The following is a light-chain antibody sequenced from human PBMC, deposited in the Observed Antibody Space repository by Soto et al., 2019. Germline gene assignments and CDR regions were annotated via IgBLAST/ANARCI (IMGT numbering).Light chain of an antibody. CDR1: RSNIGRNT. V-gene: IGLV1-44*01. CDR2: SNN. Sequence: QSVLTQPPSASGTPGQRVTISCSGSRSNIGRNTVNWYRQLPGTAPKLLIHSNNQRPSGVPDRFSGSKSGTSASLAISGLQPEDEADYYCAAWDDSLKEEVFGGGTKLTVL. CDR3: AAWDDSLKEEV. J-gene: IGLJ2*01.